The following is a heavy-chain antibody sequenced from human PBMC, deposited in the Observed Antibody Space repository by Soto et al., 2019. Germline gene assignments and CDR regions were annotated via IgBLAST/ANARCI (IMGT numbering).Heavy chain of an antibody. CDR1: GFTFSSYW. V-gene: IGHV3-7*01. D-gene: IGHD3-9*01. CDR3: ARDGRYFDLLTLFYYYGMDV. J-gene: IGHJ6*02. Sequence: EVQLVESGGGLVQPGGSLRLSCAASGFTFSSYWMSWVRQAPGKGLEWVANIKQDGSEKYYVDSVKGRFTISRDNAKNSLYLQMNSLRADDTAVYYCARDGRYFDLLTLFYYYGMDVLGQGTTVTVSS. CDR2: IKQDGSEK.